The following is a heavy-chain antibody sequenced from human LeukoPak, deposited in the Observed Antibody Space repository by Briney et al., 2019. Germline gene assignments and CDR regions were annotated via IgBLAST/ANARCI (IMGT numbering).Heavy chain of an antibody. Sequence: ASVKVSCKVSGYTLTELSMHWVRQAPGKGLEWMGGFDPEDGETIYAQKFQGRVTMTEDTSTDTAYMELSSLRSEDTAAYYCATSLPRMIPEIDYWGQGTLVTVSS. CDR3: ATSLPRMIPEIDY. CDR2: FDPEDGET. CDR1: GYTLTELS. V-gene: IGHV1-24*01. D-gene: IGHD3-16*01. J-gene: IGHJ4*02.